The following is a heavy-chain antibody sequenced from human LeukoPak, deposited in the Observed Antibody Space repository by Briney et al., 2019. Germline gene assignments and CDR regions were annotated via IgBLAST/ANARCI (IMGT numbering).Heavy chain of an antibody. CDR1: GYSFTSYW. J-gene: IGHJ6*02. Sequence: GESLKISCKGSGYSFTSYWIGWVRQMPGKGLEWMGIIYPGDSDTRYSPSFQGQVTISADKSVSTAYLQWSSLEASDTAIYYCARGCSSTSCYGGGGYYYYYGMDVWGQGTTVTVSS. V-gene: IGHV5-51*01. CDR2: IYPGDSDT. CDR3: ARGCSSTSCYGGGGYYYYYGMDV. D-gene: IGHD2-2*01.